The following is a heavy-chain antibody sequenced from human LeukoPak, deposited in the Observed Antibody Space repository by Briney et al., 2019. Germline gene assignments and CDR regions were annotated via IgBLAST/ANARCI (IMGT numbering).Heavy chain of an antibody. CDR3: TTDSSMV. V-gene: IGHV3-15*01. CDR2: IKSKVDGGTE. Sequence: GSLSLSCAASGFTLSNGVGFSFSTAWMIWVLQAPGKGLEWVGRIKSKVDGGTEDYAAPVKGRFTISRDDSKNTLYLQMDSLKSEDTAVYYCTTDSSMVWGQGTQVTVPS. D-gene: IGHD4/OR15-4a*01. J-gene: IGHJ4*02. CDR1: GFTLSNGVGFSFSTAW.